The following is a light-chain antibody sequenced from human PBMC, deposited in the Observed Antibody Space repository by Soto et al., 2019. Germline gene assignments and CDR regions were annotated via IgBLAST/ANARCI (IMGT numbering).Light chain of an antibody. CDR1: QSVSSSY. J-gene: IGKJ4*01. CDR3: QQYGSSPTLT. V-gene: IGKV3-20*01. Sequence: EIVLTQSPGTLSLSPGERATLSCRASQSVSSSYLAWYQHKPGQAPRLLIYGPSSRATGIPDRFSGSGSGTDFTLTLSRLEPEDFAVYYCQQYGSSPTLTFGGGTKVEIK. CDR2: GPS.